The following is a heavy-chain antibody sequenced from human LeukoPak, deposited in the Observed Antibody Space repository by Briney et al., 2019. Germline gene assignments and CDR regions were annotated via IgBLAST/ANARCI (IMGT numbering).Heavy chain of an antibody. CDR3: ARDQGILKWELDY. J-gene: IGHJ4*02. Sequence: SETLSLTCTVSGGSISSSSYYWGWIRQPPGKGLEWIGSIYYSGSTYYNPSLKGRVTISVDTSKNQFSLKLSSVTAADTAVYYCARDQGILKWELDYWGQGTLVTVSS. CDR2: IYYSGST. CDR1: GGSISSSSYY. V-gene: IGHV4-39*07. D-gene: IGHD1-26*01.